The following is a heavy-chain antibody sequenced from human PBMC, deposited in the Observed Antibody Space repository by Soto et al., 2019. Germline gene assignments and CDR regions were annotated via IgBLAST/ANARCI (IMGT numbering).Heavy chain of an antibody. J-gene: IGHJ6*02. Sequence: GGSLRLSWAASGFTVSSNYMSWVRQAPGKGLEWVSVIYSGGSTYYADSVKGRFTISRDNAQNTLFLQMNSLRAEDTAVYYCARSGTSNSGMDVWGRGTTVTVSS. CDR3: ARSGTSNSGMDV. V-gene: IGHV3-53*01. D-gene: IGHD1-7*01. CDR1: GFTVSSNY. CDR2: IYSGGST.